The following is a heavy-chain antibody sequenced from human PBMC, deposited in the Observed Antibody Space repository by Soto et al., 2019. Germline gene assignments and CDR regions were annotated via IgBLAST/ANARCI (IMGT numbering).Heavy chain of an antibody. J-gene: IGHJ6*02. CDR1: GGSISSYY. V-gene: IGHV4-59*01. CDR3: ARNIVVVPAAIPDYYYYGMDV. Sequence: SETLSLTCTVSGGSISSYYWSWIRQPPGKGLEWIGYIYYSGSTNYNPSLKSRVTISVDTSKNQFSLKLSSVTAADTAVCYCARNIVVVPAAIPDYYYYGMDVWGQGTTVTVSS. CDR2: IYYSGST. D-gene: IGHD2-2*02.